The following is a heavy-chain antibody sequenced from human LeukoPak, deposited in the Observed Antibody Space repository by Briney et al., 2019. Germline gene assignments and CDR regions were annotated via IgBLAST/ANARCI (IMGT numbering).Heavy chain of an antibody. D-gene: IGHD2-15*01. Sequence: SGGSLRLSCAASGFTFSDYYMSWIRQAPGKGLEWVSYISGSSSFTKYADSVKGRFTISRDNAKNSLYLQMNGLRAEDTAVYYCARQYCSGGSCHFDYWGQGTLVTVSS. V-gene: IGHV3-11*03. CDR1: GFTFSDYY. CDR3: ARQYCSGGSCHFDY. CDR2: ISGSSSFT. J-gene: IGHJ4*02.